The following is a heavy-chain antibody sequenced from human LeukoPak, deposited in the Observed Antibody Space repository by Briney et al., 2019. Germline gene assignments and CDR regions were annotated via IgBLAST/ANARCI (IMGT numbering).Heavy chain of an antibody. CDR2: VDYSADST. CDR3: ARRRDSGSLQHFDY. D-gene: IGHD1-26*01. V-gene: IGHV3-23*01. CDR1: GFTLSSYE. Sequence: GGSLRLSCTVSGFTLSSYEMSWIRQAPGKGLEWVSSVDYSADSTHYADSVMGRFTISRDNSKNTLYLQLNSLSADDTAVYYCARRRDSGSLQHFDYWGQGTLVTVSS. J-gene: IGHJ4*02.